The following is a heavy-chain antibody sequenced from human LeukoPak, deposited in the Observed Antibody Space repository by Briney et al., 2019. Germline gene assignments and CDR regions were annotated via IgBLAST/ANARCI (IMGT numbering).Heavy chain of an antibody. V-gene: IGHV3-23*01. D-gene: IGHD4-17*01. CDR2: ISGSGGST. CDR3: AKSRNPTVTRLGYYYGMDV. Sequence: PGGSLRLSCAASGFTFSSYAMIWVRQAPGRGLEWVSAISGSGGSTYYADSVKGRFTISRDNSKNTLYLQMNSLRAEDTAVYYCAKSRNPTVTRLGYYYGMDVWGKGTTVTVSS. CDR1: GFTFSSYA. J-gene: IGHJ6*04.